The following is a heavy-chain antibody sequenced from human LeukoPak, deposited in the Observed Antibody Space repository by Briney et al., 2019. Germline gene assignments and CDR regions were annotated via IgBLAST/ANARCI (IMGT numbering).Heavy chain of an antibody. J-gene: IGHJ4*02. CDR1: GFTFSSYD. Sequence: PGGSLRLSCAASGFTFSSYDMHWVRQAPGKGPEWVADISYDGSNKYYADSVKGRFTISRDNSKNTLYLQMNSLRAEDTAVYYCASPRFRFNGPEYFDYWGQGTLVTVSS. D-gene: IGHD3-10*01. CDR3: ASPRFRFNGPEYFDY. V-gene: IGHV3-30*01. CDR2: ISYDGSNK.